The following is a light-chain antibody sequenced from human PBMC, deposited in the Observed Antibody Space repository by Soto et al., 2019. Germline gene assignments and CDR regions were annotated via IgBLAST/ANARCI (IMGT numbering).Light chain of an antibody. CDR1: QSVPSSY. J-gene: IGKJ4*01. CDR3: LQFGISATFI. V-gene: IGKV3-20*01. Sequence: EIVLTQSPGTLPLSPGERATLSCRTSQSVPSSYFAWYQQKPGQAPRLLIYGASSRATGIPNRFSGSGSGTDFTLAINRLETEDFAVYYCLQFGISATFIFGGGTKVYIK. CDR2: GAS.